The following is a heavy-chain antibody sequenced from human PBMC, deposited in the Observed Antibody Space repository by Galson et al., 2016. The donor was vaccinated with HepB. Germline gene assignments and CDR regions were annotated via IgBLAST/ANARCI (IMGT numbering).Heavy chain of an antibody. J-gene: IGHJ4*02. Sequence: QSGAEVKKPGESLKISCKGFGYSFTTYWIAWVRQMPGKGLEWMGIIYPGDSESTYSPSFQGQVTISVDKSISTAYLQWSSLKASDTAMYYCARHKSGGFPNIDYWGQGTLVTVSS. CDR1: GYSFTTYW. CDR3: ARHKSGGFPNIDY. V-gene: IGHV5-51*01. CDR2: IYPGDSES. D-gene: IGHD1-26*01.